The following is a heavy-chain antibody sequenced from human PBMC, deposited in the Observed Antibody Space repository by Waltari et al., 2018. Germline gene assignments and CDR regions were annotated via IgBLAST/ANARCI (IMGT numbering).Heavy chain of an antibody. D-gene: IGHD2-15*01. Sequence: QLQLQESGPGLVQPSGTLSLTCAVSGDSASNPYFWNWVRQPPGKGLEGKGQVHGSTGRTNYNPSFASRVTVSLDTYNNQFSLKLTYATAADTAVYYCARDRGRGLYLDTWGPGTLVTVSP. CDR1: GDSASNPYF. CDR2: VHGSTGRT. CDR3: ARDRGRGLYLDT. V-gene: IGHV4-4*02. J-gene: IGHJ4*02.